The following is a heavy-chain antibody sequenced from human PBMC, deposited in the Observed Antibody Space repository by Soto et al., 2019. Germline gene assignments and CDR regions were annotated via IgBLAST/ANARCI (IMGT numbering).Heavy chain of an antibody. CDR2: IHPGDSDT. V-gene: IGHV5-51*01. J-gene: IGHJ6*02. CDR1: GYSFTNYW. Sequence: PGESLKISCKGSGYSFTNYWIGWVRQMPGKGLQWMGIIHPGDSDTKYSPSFQGQVTISVDKSITTAYLQWSSLKASDTAMYFCTTGITIFGVALALDVWGQGTTVTVSS. D-gene: IGHD3-3*01. CDR3: TTGITIFGVALALDV.